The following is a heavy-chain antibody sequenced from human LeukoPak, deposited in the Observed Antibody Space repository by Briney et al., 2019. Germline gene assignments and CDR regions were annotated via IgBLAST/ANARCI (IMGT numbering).Heavy chain of an antibody. CDR3: ACVPARYCSGGSCHDYYYGMDV. D-gene: IGHD2-15*01. CDR2: IYSGGST. CDR1: GFTFSSTC. Sequence: PGGSLRLSCAASGFTFSSTCMRWVRRAAGKELKWGSGIYSGGSTYDPDSVKGRFTISKDNSKNALFLQMSRLRAEDRAVYYCACVPARYCSGGSCHDYYYGMDVWGQGTTVTVSS. J-gene: IGHJ6*02. V-gene: IGHV3-66*01.